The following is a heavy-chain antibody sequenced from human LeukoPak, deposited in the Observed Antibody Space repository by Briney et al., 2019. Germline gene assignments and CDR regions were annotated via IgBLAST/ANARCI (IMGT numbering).Heavy chain of an antibody. V-gene: IGHV3-53*01. CDR3: ARVGGH. Sequence: GGSLRLSCAASGLTVSKNYMSWVRQAPGKGLESVSVIYSGGSTYYADSVRGRFTISRDNSKNTPYLQMNSLRVEDTAVYYCARVGGHWGQGTLVTVSS. CDR2: IYSGGST. J-gene: IGHJ4*02. D-gene: IGHD3-10*01. CDR1: GLTVSKNY.